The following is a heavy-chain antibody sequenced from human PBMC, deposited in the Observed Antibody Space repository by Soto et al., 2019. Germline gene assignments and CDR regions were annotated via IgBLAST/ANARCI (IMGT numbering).Heavy chain of an antibody. CDR2: IYYSAST. Sequence: PSETLSLTCTVSGGSISSYYWSWIRQPPGKGLEWIGYIYYSASTNYSPSLKSRVTISVDTSKNQFSLNLSSVTAADTAVYYCARHLPYCGGDCYSLDYSGQGTLVTVSS. V-gene: IGHV4-59*08. J-gene: IGHJ4*02. CDR1: GGSISSYY. CDR3: ARHLPYCGGDCYSLDY. D-gene: IGHD2-21*02.